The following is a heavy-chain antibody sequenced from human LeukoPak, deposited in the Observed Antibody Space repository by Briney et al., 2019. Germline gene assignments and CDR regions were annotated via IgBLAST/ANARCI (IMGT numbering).Heavy chain of an antibody. CDR3: AKDGRLGELSRPGAFDI. Sequence: PGGSLRLSCAASGFTFSSYSMNWVRQAPGKGLEWVTLISYDGSTKYYSDSVKGRFTLSRDNSKNTLYLQMNSLRAEDTAVYYCAKDGRLGELSRPGAFDIWGQGTMVTVSS. CDR2: ISYDGSTK. J-gene: IGHJ3*02. D-gene: IGHD3-16*02. V-gene: IGHV3-30*18. CDR1: GFTFSSYS.